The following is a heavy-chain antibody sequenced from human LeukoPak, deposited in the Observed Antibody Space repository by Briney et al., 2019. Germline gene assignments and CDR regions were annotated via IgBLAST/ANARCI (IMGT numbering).Heavy chain of an antibody. Sequence: GGSLRLSCVASEFTFSSYSMNWVRPAPGKGLKWVSYISSTTTTTYYADSVKGRFSISRDNAENSLYLQMNSLRDEDTAVYYCVASMTTWGTFDIWGQGTMVTVSS. CDR3: VASMTTWGTFDI. D-gene: IGHD6-19*01. CDR1: EFTFSSYS. V-gene: IGHV3-48*02. J-gene: IGHJ3*02. CDR2: ISSTTTTT.